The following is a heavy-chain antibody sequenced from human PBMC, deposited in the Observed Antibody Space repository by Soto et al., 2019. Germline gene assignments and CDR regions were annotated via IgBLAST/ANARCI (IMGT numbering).Heavy chain of an antibody. J-gene: IGHJ4*02. D-gene: IGHD6-25*01. Sequence: EVQLLESGGGLVQPGGSLRLSCAASGFTFTSYAMSWVRQAPGKGLEWVSAVSGGGGTTYYAGSVKGRFTISRDNSKNTLFLQMHSLRADDTAVYYCARFFVETRESSGWPWSFHYWGQGTLVTVSS. CDR1: GFTFTSYA. CDR2: VSGGGGTT. CDR3: ARFFVETRESSGWPWSFHY. V-gene: IGHV3-23*01.